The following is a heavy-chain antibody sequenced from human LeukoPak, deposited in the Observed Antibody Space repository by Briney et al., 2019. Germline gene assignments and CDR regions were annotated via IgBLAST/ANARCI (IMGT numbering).Heavy chain of an antibody. D-gene: IGHD3-10*01. Sequence: GGSLRLSCGVSGFSVSDNYMTWVRQSPGKGLEWVSGMSGGGTDTSYADSVKGRFTISRDNSKNTLYLQMNSLRAEDTALYYCAKGLYHYYGSGTYTLDYWGQGTQVTVSS. CDR2: MSGGGTDT. V-gene: IGHV3-53*01. CDR1: GFSVSDNY. J-gene: IGHJ4*02. CDR3: AKGLYHYYGSGTYTLDY.